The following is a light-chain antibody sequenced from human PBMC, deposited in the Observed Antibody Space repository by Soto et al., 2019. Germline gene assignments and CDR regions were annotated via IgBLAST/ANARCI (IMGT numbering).Light chain of an antibody. J-gene: IGKJ1*01. CDR2: DAS. CDR3: QQFNSDPWT. Sequence: DIQLTQSPAFLSASVGDRVTITYRASQSISSWLAWYQQKPGKAPKLLIYDASSLESRVPSSFSGGGSGTEFTLTISSLQHDDFATYYCQQFNSDPWTFGKGTKVDIK. CDR1: QSISSW. V-gene: IGKV1-5*01.